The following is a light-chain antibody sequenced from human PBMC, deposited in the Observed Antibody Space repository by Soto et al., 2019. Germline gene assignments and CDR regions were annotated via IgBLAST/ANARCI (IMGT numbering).Light chain of an antibody. CDR1: QNIDYY. J-gene: IGKJ5*01. Sequence: DIQMTQSPSSLSASVGDTVTITCRASQNIDYYLNWYQQTPGKAPNLLIFAASNFQSGVPSRFSGSGSGTDFTLTISSLQPEDFATYYCQQSYSSPVTFGQGTRLEIK. V-gene: IGKV1-39*01. CDR3: QQSYSSPVT. CDR2: AAS.